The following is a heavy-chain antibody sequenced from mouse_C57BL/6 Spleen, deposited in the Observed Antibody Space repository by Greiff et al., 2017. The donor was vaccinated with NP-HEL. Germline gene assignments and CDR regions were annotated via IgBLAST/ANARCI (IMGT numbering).Heavy chain of an antibody. J-gene: IGHJ4*01. V-gene: IGHV1-55*01. CDR2: IYPGSGST. D-gene: IGHD2-3*01. Sequence: VQLQQPGAELVKPGASVKMSCKASGYTFTSYWITWVKQRPGQGLEWIGDIYPGSGSTNYNEKFKSKATLTVDTSSSTAYMQLSSLTSEDSAVYYCARRGDGYYVPAMDYWGQGTSVTVSS. CDR3: ARRGDGYYVPAMDY. CDR1: GYTFTSYW.